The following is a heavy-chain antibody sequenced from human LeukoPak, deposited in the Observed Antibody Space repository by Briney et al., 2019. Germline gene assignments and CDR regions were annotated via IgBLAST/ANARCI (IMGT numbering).Heavy chain of an antibody. Sequence: PSETLSLTCAVYGGSFSGYYWSWIRQPPGKGLGWIGEINHSGSTNYNPSLKSRVTISVDTSKNQFSLKLSSVTAADTAVYYCARNTYYDFWSGFYYYYYYMDVWGKGTTVTVSS. V-gene: IGHV4-34*01. CDR2: INHSGST. CDR1: GGSFSGYY. CDR3: ARNTYYDFWSGFYYYYYYMDV. J-gene: IGHJ6*03. D-gene: IGHD3-3*01.